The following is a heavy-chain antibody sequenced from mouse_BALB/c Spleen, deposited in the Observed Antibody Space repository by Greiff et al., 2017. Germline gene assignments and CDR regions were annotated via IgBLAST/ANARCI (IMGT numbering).Heavy chain of an antibody. V-gene: IGHV1-80*01. J-gene: IGHJ2*01. D-gene: IGHD2-1*01. Sequence: QVQLKESGAELVRPGSSVKISCKASGYAFSSYWMNWVKQRPGQGLEWIGQIYPGDGDTNYNGKFKGKATLTADKSSSTAYMQLSSLTSEDSAVYFCARDGNYGYWGQGTTLTVSS. CDR1: GYAFSSYW. CDR3: ARDGNYGY. CDR2: IYPGDGDT.